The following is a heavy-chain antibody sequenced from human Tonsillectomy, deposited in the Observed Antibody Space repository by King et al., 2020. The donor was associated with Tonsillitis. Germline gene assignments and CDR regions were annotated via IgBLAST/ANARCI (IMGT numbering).Heavy chain of an antibody. CDR1: GGSFSGYY. J-gene: IGHJ6*02. CDR2: INHSGST. Sequence: VQLQQWGAGLLKPSETLSLTCGVYGGSFSGYYCNWIRQPPGKGLEWIGEINHSGSTDYNPSLKSRVTMSVDTSKNQFSLKLNSVTAADTAVYYCARSSTTGMDVWGQGTTVTVSS. D-gene: IGHD1/OR15-1a*01. CDR3: ARSSTTGMDV. V-gene: IGHV4-34*01.